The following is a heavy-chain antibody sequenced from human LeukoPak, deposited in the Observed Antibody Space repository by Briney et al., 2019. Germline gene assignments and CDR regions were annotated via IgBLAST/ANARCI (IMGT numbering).Heavy chain of an antibody. Sequence: SETLSLTCAVYGGSFSGYYWSWIRQPPGKGLEWIVEINHSGSTNYNPSLKSRVTISVDTSKNQFSLKLSSVTAADTAVYYCARGRTYYYGSGSQRGPDYWGQGTLVTVSS. D-gene: IGHD3-10*01. CDR2: INHSGST. CDR1: GGSFSGYY. J-gene: IGHJ4*02. CDR3: ARGRTYYYGSGSQRGPDY. V-gene: IGHV4-34*01.